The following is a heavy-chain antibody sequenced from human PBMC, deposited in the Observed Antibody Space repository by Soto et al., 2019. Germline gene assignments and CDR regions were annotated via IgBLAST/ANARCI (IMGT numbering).Heavy chain of an antibody. V-gene: IGHV1-2*04. J-gene: IGHJ4*02. D-gene: IGHD4-17*01. Sequence: ASVKVSCKASGYTFTGYYMNWVRQAPGQGLEWMGWINPNSGGTNYAQKFQGWVTMTRDTSISTAYMELSRLRSDDTAVYYCARGPAGGDYLGRGDYWGQGTLVTVSS. CDR1: GYTFTGYY. CDR3: ARGPAGGDYLGRGDY. CDR2: INPNSGGT.